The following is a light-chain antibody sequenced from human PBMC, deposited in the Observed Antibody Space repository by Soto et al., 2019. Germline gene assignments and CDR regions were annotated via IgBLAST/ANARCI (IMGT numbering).Light chain of an antibody. V-gene: IGKV3D-15*01. CDR2: GAS. J-gene: IGKJ1*01. CDR1: QSVSSN. Sequence: EILMTQSPGTLSLSPGERATLSCRASQSVSSNYLAWFHQKPGQPPSILIYGASSRATGIPDRFSGSGYGRQFTLTISSLQSEDFAVYHCQQHNNWPPWTFGQGTKVDNK. CDR3: QQHNNWPPWT.